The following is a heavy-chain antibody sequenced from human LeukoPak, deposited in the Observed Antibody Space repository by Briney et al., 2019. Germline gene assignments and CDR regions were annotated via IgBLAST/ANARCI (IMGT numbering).Heavy chain of an antibody. D-gene: IGHD1-26*01. CDR1: PTPFTHYY. V-gene: IGHV1-8*01. CDR3: ALLNIVGATTRYYYYGMDV. Sequence: SVTHPCNDSPTPFTHYYINPALQPTAKHHKSTPGMNPDSGNTGYAQKFQGRVTMTRSTSIRTAYMELSSLRSDDTAVYYCALLNIVGATTRYYYYGMDVWGQGTTVTVSS. CDR2: MNPDSGNT. J-gene: IGHJ6*02.